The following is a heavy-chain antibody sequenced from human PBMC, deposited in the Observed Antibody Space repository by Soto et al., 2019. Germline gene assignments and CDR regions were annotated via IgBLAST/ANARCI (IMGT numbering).Heavy chain of an antibody. Sequence: PGGSLRLSCAASGFTFSSYAMSWVRQAPGKGLEWVSAISGSGGSTYYADSVKGRFTISRDNSKNTLYLQMNSLRAEDTAVYYCAKGGAYSGYDYYYYYYMDVWGKGTTVTVSS. J-gene: IGHJ6*03. D-gene: IGHD5-12*01. V-gene: IGHV3-23*01. CDR1: GFTFSSYA. CDR3: AKGGAYSGYDYYYYYYMDV. CDR2: ISGSGGST.